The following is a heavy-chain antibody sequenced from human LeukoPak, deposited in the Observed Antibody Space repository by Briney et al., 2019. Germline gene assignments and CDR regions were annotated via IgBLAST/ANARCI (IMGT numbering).Heavy chain of an antibody. CDR2: IYPGDSDT. Sequence: GESLEISCKGSGYSFTNYWIGWVRQMPGKGLEWMGMIYPGDSDTRYSPSFQGQVTISADKSISTAYLQWSSLKASDTAMYYCASSGRCSSTSCYDAFDIWGQGTMVTVSS. D-gene: IGHD2-2*01. CDR1: GYSFTNYW. V-gene: IGHV5-51*01. CDR3: ASSGRCSSTSCYDAFDI. J-gene: IGHJ3*02.